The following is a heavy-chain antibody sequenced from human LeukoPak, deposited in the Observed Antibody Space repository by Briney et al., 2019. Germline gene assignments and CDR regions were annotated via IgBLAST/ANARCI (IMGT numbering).Heavy chain of an antibody. Sequence: GESLKISCKGSGYRFTNYWIGWVRQMPGKRLEWMGIIYPGDSETRYNPSFQGEVTISADKSISTAYLQWSSLKASDNAMYYCARRRDLYSGSYYPFDYWGQGTMVTVSS. J-gene: IGHJ4*02. CDR1: GYRFTNYW. V-gene: IGHV5-51*01. D-gene: IGHD1-26*01. CDR3: ARRRDLYSGSYYPFDY. CDR2: IYPGDSET.